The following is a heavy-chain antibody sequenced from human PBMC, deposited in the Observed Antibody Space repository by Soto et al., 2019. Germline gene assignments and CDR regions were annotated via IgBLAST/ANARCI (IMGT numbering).Heavy chain of an antibody. D-gene: IGHD2-21*01. V-gene: IGHV3-30-3*01. Sequence: QVQLVESGGGVVQPGRSLRLSCAASGFTFSSYAMHWVRQAPGKGLEWVAVILYDGSNKYYADSVKGRFTISRDNSKNTLYLQMNSLRAEDTAVYYCARDVVVSAFDIWGQGTMVTVSS. CDR1: GFTFSSYA. J-gene: IGHJ3*02. CDR3: ARDVVVSAFDI. CDR2: ILYDGSNK.